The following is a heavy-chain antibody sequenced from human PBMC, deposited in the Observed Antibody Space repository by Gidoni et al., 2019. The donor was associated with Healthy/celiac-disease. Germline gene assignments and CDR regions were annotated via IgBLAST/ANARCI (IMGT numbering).Heavy chain of an antibody. D-gene: IGHD4-17*01. CDR1: GFTFSSYA. CDR3: AKILSDLSTPFAVDYGDSPGYFDY. Sequence: EVQLLESGGGLVQPGGSLRLSCAASGFTFSSYAMSWVRQAPGKGLEWVSAISGSGGSTYYADSVKGRFTISRDNSKNTLYLQMNSLRAEDTAVYYCAKILSDLSTPFAVDYGDSPGYFDYWGQGTLVTVSS. CDR2: ISGSGGST. J-gene: IGHJ4*02. V-gene: IGHV3-23*01.